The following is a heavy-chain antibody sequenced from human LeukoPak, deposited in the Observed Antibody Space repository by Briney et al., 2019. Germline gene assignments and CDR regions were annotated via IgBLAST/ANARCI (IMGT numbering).Heavy chain of an antibody. CDR3: ATGGITMVRGVIGPYGMDV. J-gene: IGHJ6*02. Sequence: ASVKVSCKVSGYTLTELSMHWVRQAPGKGLEWMGGFDPEDGETIYAQKFQGRVTMTEDTSTDTAYMELSSLRSEDTAVYYCATGGITMVRGVIGPYGMDVWGQGTTVTVSS. CDR2: FDPEDGET. V-gene: IGHV1-24*01. CDR1: GYTLTELS. D-gene: IGHD3-10*01.